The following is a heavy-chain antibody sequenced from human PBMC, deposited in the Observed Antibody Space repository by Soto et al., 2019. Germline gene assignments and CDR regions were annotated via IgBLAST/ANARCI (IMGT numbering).Heavy chain of an antibody. V-gene: IGHV4-31*03. CDR2: IYYSGST. CDR1: GGSISSGGYY. Sequence: PSETLSLTCTVSGGSISSGGYYWSWIRQHPGKGLEWIGYIYYSGSTYYNPSLKSRVTISVDTSKNQFSLKLSSVTAADTAVYYCARVGGGSSIEFDYWGQGTLVTVSS. J-gene: IGHJ4*02. D-gene: IGHD6-6*01. CDR3: ARVGGGSSIEFDY.